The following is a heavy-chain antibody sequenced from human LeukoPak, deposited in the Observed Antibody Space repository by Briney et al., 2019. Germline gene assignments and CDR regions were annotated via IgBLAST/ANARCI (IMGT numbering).Heavy chain of an antibody. CDR3: AKGGIEYYYDSSGYSYFDY. D-gene: IGHD3-22*01. Sequence: GGSLRLSCAASGFTFSSYAMSWVRQAPGKGLEWVSGISWNSGSIGYADSVKGRFTISRDNAKNSLYLQMNSLRAEDTALYYCAKGGIEYYYDSSGYSYFDYWGQGTLVTVSS. J-gene: IGHJ4*02. CDR2: ISWNSGSI. V-gene: IGHV3-9*01. CDR1: GFTFSSYA.